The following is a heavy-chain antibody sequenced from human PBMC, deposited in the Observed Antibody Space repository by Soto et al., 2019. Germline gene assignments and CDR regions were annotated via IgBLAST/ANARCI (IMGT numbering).Heavy chain of an antibody. V-gene: IGHV2-5*02. J-gene: IGHJ4*02. D-gene: IGHD3-22*01. CDR3: VHRGDYRDSSGFYHPHFDY. CDR1: GFSLRDCLVS. CDR2: IYWDDDT. Sequence: SGPTLVNPTQTLTLTCTFSGFSLRDCLVSVGGVRQPPGMALEWLALIYWDDDTRYSPSLKNRLTATNDSSRTQVVLTLTNVDPADTGTYFCVHRGDYRDSSGFYHPHFDYWGQGTLVTVSS.